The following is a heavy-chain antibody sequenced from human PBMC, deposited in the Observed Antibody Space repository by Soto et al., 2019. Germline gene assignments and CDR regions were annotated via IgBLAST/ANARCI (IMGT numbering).Heavy chain of an antibody. CDR1: GFTFDDYA. CDR3: ATEVGSAGGWLDP. Sequence: EVHLVESGGGLVQPGMSLRLSCAASGFTFDDYAMHWVRQAPGKGLEWVSGISWNSDKIDYADSVRGRFTISRDNAKNYLYLQMNSLRAEDTALYYCATEVGSAGGWLDPWGQGTLFTVSS. D-gene: IGHD3-10*01. J-gene: IGHJ5*02. V-gene: IGHV3-9*01. CDR2: ISWNSDKI.